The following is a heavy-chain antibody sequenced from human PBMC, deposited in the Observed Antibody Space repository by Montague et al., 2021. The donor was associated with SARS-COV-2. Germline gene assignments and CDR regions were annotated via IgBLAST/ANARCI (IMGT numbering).Heavy chain of an antibody. V-gene: IGHV4-34*01. CDR1: GGSFSGYY. CDR3: ARGHYDILTGYDEYYFDY. Sequence: SETLSLTCAIYGGSFSGYYWSWIRQPPGKGLEWIGEINHSGSTNYKPSLKSRVTISVDTSKNQFSLKLSSVTAADTAVYYCARGHYDILTGYDEYYFDYWGQGTLVTVSS. D-gene: IGHD3-9*01. CDR2: INHSGST. J-gene: IGHJ4*02.